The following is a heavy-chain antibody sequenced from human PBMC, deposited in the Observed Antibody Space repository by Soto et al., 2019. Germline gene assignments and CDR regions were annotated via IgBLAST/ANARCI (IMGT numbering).Heavy chain of an antibody. V-gene: IGHV4-31*03. D-gene: IGHD3-22*01. Sequence: QVQLQESGPGLVKPSQTLSLTCTVSGGSISSGGYYWSWIRQHPGKGLEWIGYIYYSGSTYYNPSLKSRVTISVDSSKNQFSLQLSSVTAADTAVYYCARDTTYYYDSSGYYYAQNDAFDIWGQGTMVTVSS. CDR1: GGSISSGGYY. J-gene: IGHJ3*02. CDR3: ARDTTYYYDSSGYYYAQNDAFDI. CDR2: IYYSGST.